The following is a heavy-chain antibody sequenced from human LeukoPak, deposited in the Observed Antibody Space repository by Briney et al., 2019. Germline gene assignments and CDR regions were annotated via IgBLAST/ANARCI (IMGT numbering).Heavy chain of an antibody. V-gene: IGHV3-23*01. CDR2: ISGSGAGT. CDR1: GFTFSSYA. J-gene: IGHJ5*02. D-gene: IGHD6-13*01. Sequence: PGGSLRLSRAASGFTFSSYAMDWVRQAPGKGLEWVSTISGSGAGTYYADSVKGRFTISRDNSKNTLYLQMNSLRAEDTAVYYCAKKGIVAAGNNWFDPWGQGTLVTVSS. CDR3: AKKGIVAAGNNWFDP.